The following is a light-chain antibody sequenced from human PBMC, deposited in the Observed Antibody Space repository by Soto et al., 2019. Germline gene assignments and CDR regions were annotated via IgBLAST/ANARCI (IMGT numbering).Light chain of an antibody. CDR1: SSDVGGYKY. CDR2: EVS. J-gene: IGLJ3*02. V-gene: IGLV2-14*01. Sequence: QSALTQPASVSGSPGQSITISCTGTSSDVGGYKYVSWYQQYPGKAPKLIIYEVSNRPSGVSNRFSGSKSGNTASLTISGLQPEDEADYYCSSYTAGSTLVLFGGGTKLTVL. CDR3: SSYTAGSTLVL.